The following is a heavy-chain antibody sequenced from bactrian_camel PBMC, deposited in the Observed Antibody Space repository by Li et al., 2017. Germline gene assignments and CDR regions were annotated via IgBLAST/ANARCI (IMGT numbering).Heavy chain of an antibody. Sequence: VQLVESGGASVKPGETLRLSCEVSGFGDSQICVGWFRSVPGKEEREGVAAIDDYYSTTYADSVKGRFTISRDNAKNTLYLQLNSLKTEDTAMYYCAKDQTPGSWSWGYWGHGTQVTVS. CDR1: GFGDSQIC. D-gene: IGHD6*01. CDR3: AKDQTPGSWSWGY. CDR2: IDDYYST. J-gene: IGHJ6*01. V-gene: IGHV3S53*01.